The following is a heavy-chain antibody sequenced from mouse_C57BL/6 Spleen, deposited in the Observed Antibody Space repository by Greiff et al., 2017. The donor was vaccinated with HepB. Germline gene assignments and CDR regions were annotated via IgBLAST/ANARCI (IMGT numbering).Heavy chain of an antibody. D-gene: IGHD1-1*01. Sequence: VQLQESGAELMKPGASVKLSCKATGYTFTGYWIEWVKQRPGHGLEWIGEILPGSGSTNYNEKFKGKATFTADTSSNTAYMQLSSLTTEDSAIYYCARYSLYYYGSSYGYFDVWGTGTTVTVSS. V-gene: IGHV1-9*01. CDR1: GYTFTGYW. CDR3: ARYSLYYYGSSYGYFDV. CDR2: ILPGSGST. J-gene: IGHJ1*03.